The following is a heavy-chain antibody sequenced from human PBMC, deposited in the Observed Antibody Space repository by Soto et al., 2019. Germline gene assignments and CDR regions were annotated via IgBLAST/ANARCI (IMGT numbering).Heavy chain of an antibody. D-gene: IGHD6-19*01. CDR3: EHTGYSSGWSFDY. J-gene: IGHJ4*02. CDR1: GYTFSSYG. Sequence: LEGSRQASGYTFSSYGISWVRQAPGQGLEGVGWVSAYNGNTKYAQKLPGRVNMTTDTHTSTDYMELGSLRSDETAVYYCEHTGYSSGWSFDYWGQGTLVTVSS. V-gene: IGHV1-18*01. CDR2: VSAYNGNT.